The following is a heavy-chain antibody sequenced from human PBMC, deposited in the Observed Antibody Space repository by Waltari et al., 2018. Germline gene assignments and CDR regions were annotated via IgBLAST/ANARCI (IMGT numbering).Heavy chain of an antibody. CDR2: CDPEDGET. CDR1: GYTLTELS. D-gene: IGHD6-13*01. CDR3: ASSSYSSSWYVYFDY. Sequence: QVQLVQSGAEVKKPGASVKVSCKVSGYTLTELSMHWVRQAPGKGLEWRGGCDPEDGETIYAQKFQGRGTMTEDTSTDTAYMELSSLRSEDTAVYYGASSSYSSSWYVYFDYWGQGTLVTVSS. V-gene: IGHV1-24*01. J-gene: IGHJ4*02.